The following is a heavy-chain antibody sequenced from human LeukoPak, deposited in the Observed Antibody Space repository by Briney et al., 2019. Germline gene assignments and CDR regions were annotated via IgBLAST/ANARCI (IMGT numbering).Heavy chain of an antibody. D-gene: IGHD4-17*01. Sequence: PGGSLRLSCAASGFTFSSYSMNRVRQAPGKGLEWVSYISSSSTIYYADSVKGRFTISRDNAKNSLYLQMNSLRAEDTAVYYCAREGDYGDYAHWGQGTLVTVSS. V-gene: IGHV3-48*01. CDR2: ISSSSTI. CDR3: AREGDYGDYAH. CDR1: GFTFSSYS. J-gene: IGHJ4*02.